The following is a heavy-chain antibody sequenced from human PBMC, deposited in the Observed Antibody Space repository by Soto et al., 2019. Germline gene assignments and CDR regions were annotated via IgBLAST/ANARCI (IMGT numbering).Heavy chain of an antibody. CDR1: GYTFTSYG. CDR3: AAAVPSIAALLDWFDS. CDR2: ISAYHGDT. V-gene: IGHV1-18*01. Sequence: ASVKVSCKASGYTFTSYGISWVRQAPGQGLEWMGWISAYHGDTNYAQKLQGRVTMTTDTSPSTAYMELRSLRSDDTAVYYCAAAVPSIAALLDWFDSSGRGTLVTVSS. D-gene: IGHD6-6*01. J-gene: IGHJ5*01.